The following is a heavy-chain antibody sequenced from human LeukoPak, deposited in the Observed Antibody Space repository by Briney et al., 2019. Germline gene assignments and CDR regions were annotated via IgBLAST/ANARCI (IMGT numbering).Heavy chain of an antibody. V-gene: IGHV4-34*01. J-gene: IGHJ4*02. D-gene: IGHD5-18*01. CDR2: INHSGSI. CDR1: GGSFSGYY. CDR3: ARVTRGYSYGSFDY. Sequence: SETLSLTCAVYGGSFSGYYWSWIRQPPGKGLEWIGEINHSGSINYNPSLKSRVTISVDTSKNQFSLKLSSVTAADTAVYYCARVTRGYSYGSFDYWGQGTLVTVSS.